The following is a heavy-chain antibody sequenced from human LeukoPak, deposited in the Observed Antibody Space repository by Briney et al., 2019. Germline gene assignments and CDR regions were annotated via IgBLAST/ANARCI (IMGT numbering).Heavy chain of an antibody. V-gene: IGHV4-59*01. CDR2: IHYGGGT. Sequence: SETLSLTCTVSGGSINNYYWTWVRQPPGKGLEWIGYIHYGGGTNYNPSLKSRVTISVDTSKNQFSLTLTSVTAADTAVYYCARVHGDFVDGIDYWGQGTLVTVSS. CDR1: GGSINNYY. J-gene: IGHJ4*02. CDR3: ARVHGDFVDGIDY. D-gene: IGHD4-17*01.